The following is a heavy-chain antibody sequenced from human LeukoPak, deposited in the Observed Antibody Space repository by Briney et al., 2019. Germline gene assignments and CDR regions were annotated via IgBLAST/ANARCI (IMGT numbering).Heavy chain of an antibody. V-gene: IGHV3-23*01. Sequence: GGSLRLSCAASGFTFSSYGMSWVRQAPGKGLEWDSGISGSGGSTNYADSVKGRFTISRDNSKNTLYLQMNSLRAEDTAVYYCAKYSGYGWPCDYWGQGTLVTVSS. J-gene: IGHJ4*02. CDR1: GFTFSSYG. CDR3: AKYSGYGWPCDY. D-gene: IGHD5-12*01. CDR2: ISGSGGST.